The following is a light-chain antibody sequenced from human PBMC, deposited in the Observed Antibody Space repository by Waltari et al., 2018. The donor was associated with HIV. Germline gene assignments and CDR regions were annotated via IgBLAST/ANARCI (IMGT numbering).Light chain of an antibody. CDR2: KTS. Sequence: QSDLTQPATVSGSPGQSSTISCTGTSHDAGGYNYVAWYQHQPGKAPILVIYKTSTRPSGVPERFSGSTSGDTATLTISGLQAEDEAYYYCSSYTSTSTHVVFGGGTTLTVL. CDR3: SSYTSTSTHVV. CDR1: SHDAGGYNY. V-gene: IGLV2-14*01. J-gene: IGLJ2*01.